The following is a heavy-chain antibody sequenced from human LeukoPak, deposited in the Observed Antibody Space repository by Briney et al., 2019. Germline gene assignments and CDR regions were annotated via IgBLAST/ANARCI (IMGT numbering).Heavy chain of an antibody. Sequence: GGSLRLSCAASGFTFSSYAMSWVRQAPGKGLEWVSAISGSGGSTYYADSVKGRFTISRDNSKNTLYLQMNSLRAEDTAVYYCAKGGSSSGWYGLYYFDYWGQGTLVTVSS. V-gene: IGHV3-23*01. CDR1: GFTFSSYA. CDR3: AKGGSSSGWYGLYYFDY. D-gene: IGHD6-19*01. J-gene: IGHJ4*02. CDR2: ISGSGGST.